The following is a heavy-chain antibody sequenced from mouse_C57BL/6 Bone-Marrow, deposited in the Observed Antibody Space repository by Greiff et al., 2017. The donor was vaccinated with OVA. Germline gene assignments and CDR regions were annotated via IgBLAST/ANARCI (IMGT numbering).Heavy chain of an antibody. CDR1: GYTFTSYW. Sequence: VQLQQPGAELVKPGASVTLSCKASGYTFTSYWMHWVKQRPGQGLEWIGMIHPNSGSTNYNEKFKSKATLTVDKSSSTAYMQLSSLTSEDSAVYYCAPLYPYYYGYWGQGTSLTVSS. J-gene: IGHJ2*02. V-gene: IGHV1-64*01. CDR2: IHPNSGST. D-gene: IGHD2-1*01. CDR3: APLYPYYYGY.